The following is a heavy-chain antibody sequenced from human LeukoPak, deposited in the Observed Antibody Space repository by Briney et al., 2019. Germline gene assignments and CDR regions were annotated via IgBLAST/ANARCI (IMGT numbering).Heavy chain of an antibody. D-gene: IGHD3-3*02. CDR1: GYTLTELS. CDR3: ARDTASNYYYYGMDV. CDR2: FDPEDGET. J-gene: IGHJ6*02. V-gene: IGHV1-24*01. Sequence: ASVKLSCKVSGYTLTELSMHWVRQAPGKGLEWMGGFDPEDGETIYAQKFQGRVTITADKSTSTAYMELSSLRSEDTAVYYCARDTASNYYYYGMDVWGQGNTVTVSS.